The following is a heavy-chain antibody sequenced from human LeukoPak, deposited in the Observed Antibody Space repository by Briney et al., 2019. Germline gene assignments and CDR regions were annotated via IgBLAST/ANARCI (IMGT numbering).Heavy chain of an antibody. V-gene: IGHV4-4*07. CDR1: GDSINSYY. CDR2: IYTSGSS. Sequence: SETLSLTCTVSGDSINSYYWSWLRQPAGKGLEWIGRIYTSGSSNYNPSLKSRVTMSVDTSKNQFSLRLTSVTAADTAVYYCARAAYGDYGYYCFFMAGCGKRTTVTVSS. CDR3: ARAAYGDYGYYCFFMAG. D-gene: IGHD4-17*01. J-gene: IGHJ6*03.